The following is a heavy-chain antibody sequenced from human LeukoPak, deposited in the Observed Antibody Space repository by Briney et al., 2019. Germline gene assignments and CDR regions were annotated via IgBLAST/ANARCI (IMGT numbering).Heavy chain of an antibody. CDR2: INHSGST. J-gene: IGHJ4*02. D-gene: IGHD3-16*01. V-gene: IGHV4-34*01. CDR1: GGSFSGYY. CDR3: ARAKVKGDDY. Sequence: SETLSLTCAVYGGSFSGYYWSWIRQPPGKGLEWIGEINHSGSTNYNPSLKSRVTISVDTSKNQFSLKLSSVTAADTAVYYCARAKVKGDDYWGQGTLVTVSS.